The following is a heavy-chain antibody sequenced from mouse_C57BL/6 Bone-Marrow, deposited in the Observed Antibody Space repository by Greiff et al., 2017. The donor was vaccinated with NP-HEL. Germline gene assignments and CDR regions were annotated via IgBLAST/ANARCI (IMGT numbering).Heavy chain of an antibody. J-gene: IGHJ3*01. CDR1: GYTFTDYN. Sequence: VQLKQSGPELVKPGASVKIPCKASGYTFTDYNMDWVKQSHGKSLEWIGDINPNNGGTIYNQKFKGKATLTVDKSSSTAYMELRSLTSEDTAVYYCARSTMVTRGSAWFAYWGQGTLVTVSA. V-gene: IGHV1-18*01. D-gene: IGHD2-2*01. CDR3: ARSTMVTRGSAWFAY. CDR2: INPNNGGT.